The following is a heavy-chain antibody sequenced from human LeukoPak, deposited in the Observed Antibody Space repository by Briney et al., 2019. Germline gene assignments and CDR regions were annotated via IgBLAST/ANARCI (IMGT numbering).Heavy chain of an antibody. V-gene: IGHV4-59*01. Sequence: PSETLSLTCTVSGGSISSYYWSWIRQPPGKGLEWIGYIYYSGSTNYNPSLKSRVTISVDTSKNQFSLKLSSVTAADTAVYYCARDQGELLIDYWGQGTLVTVSS. CDR3: ARDQGELLIDY. CDR1: GGSISSYY. CDR2: IYYSGST. J-gene: IGHJ4*02. D-gene: IGHD1-26*01.